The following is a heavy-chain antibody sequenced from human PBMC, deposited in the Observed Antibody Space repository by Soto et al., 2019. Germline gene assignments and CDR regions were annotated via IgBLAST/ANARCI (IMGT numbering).Heavy chain of an antibody. CDR1: GDSISSGFW. D-gene: IGHD3-9*01. V-gene: IGHV4-4*02. CDR2: ISHSGTA. Sequence: QVQLQESGPGLVEPSGTLSLACGVSGDSISSGFWWGWVRQPPWKGLEWIGEISHSGTASYNPSLQSRVSISMDTSKNQFSLKLSSVTAADTAVYYCARAGYHNPGFDYWGQGTLVTVSS. J-gene: IGHJ4*02. CDR3: ARAGYHNPGFDY.